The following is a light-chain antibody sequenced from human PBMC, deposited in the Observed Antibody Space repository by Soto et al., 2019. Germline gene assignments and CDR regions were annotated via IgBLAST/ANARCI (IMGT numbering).Light chain of an antibody. V-gene: IGKV3-20*01. CDR2: DAS. CDR3: QQFGSSPIT. CDR1: QPVSIAY. J-gene: IGKJ5*01. Sequence: PGERATLSCSTSQPVSIAYFALHPASPGQAPRLRFYDASTRATGIPDRFTCSGSGRDFILTISRLEPEDSAVYYCQQFGSSPITFGQGTRLENK.